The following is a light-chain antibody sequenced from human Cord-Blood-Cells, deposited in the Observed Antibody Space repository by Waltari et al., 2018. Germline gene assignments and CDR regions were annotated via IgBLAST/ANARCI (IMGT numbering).Light chain of an antibody. J-gene: IGKJ1*01. CDR1: QDISNY. CDR2: DAS. Sequence: DIQMTQSPSSLSASVGDRVTITCQASQDISNYLNWYQQKPGKAPKLLIYDASNLETGVPSRFSGSGSGTDFTFTISSLQAEDMATYYCQQYDNLPRTFGQGTKVEIK. V-gene: IGKV1-33*01. CDR3: QQYDNLPRT.